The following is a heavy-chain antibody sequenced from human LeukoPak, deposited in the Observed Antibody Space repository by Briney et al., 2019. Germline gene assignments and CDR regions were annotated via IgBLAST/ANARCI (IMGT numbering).Heavy chain of an antibody. Sequence: ASVTVSCKACGYAFTRYNMHWVRQPPGQGLEWMGWINPNSGGTNYAQKLQGRVTMTRDMSISTAYMELNRLTSDDTAVYYFARWFTITSGDYDILTSSYHRGMDVWGQGTTVTVSS. D-gene: IGHD3-9*01. J-gene: IGHJ6*02. V-gene: IGHV1-2*02. CDR3: ARWFTITSGDYDILTSSYHRGMDV. CDR1: GYAFTRYN. CDR2: INPNSGGT.